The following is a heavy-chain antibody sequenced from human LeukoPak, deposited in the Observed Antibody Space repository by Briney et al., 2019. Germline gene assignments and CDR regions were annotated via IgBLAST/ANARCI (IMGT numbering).Heavy chain of an antibody. CDR3: ARDFLPSMVRGANQHYGMDV. D-gene: IGHD3-10*01. J-gene: IGHJ6*02. Sequence: PSETLSLTCAVSGGSISSSNWWSWVRQPPGKGLEWIGEIYHSGSTNYNPSLKSRVTISVDTSKNQFSLKLSSVTAADTAVYYCARDFLPSMVRGANQHYGMDVWGQGTTVTVSS. CDR2: IYHSGST. V-gene: IGHV4-4*02. CDR1: GGSISSSNW.